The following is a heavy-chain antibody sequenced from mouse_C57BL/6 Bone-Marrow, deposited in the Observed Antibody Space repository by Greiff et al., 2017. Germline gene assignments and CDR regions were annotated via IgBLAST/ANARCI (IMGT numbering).Heavy chain of an antibody. CDR1: GFSFSSYG. D-gene: IGHD1-1*01. CDR2: ISTCGSYT. CDR3: AIYGSSFDY. V-gene: IGHV5-6*01. J-gene: IGHJ2*01. Sequence: EVHLVESGGDLVKPGGSLKLSCAASGFSFSSYGMSWVRQTPDKRLEWVATISTCGSYTYYPDSVKGRFTFSRDNVKNTLYLQMSSLKSEDTAMXYCAIYGSSFDYWGQGTTLTVSS.